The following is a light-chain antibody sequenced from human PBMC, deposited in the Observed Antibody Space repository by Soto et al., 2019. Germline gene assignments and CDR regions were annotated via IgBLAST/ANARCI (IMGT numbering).Light chain of an antibody. CDR1: SSDVGGYNY. J-gene: IGLJ2*01. Sequence: QSALTQPASVSGSPGQSITISCTGTSSDVGGYNYVSWYQQHPGKAPKLMIYEVSNRPSGVSNRFSGSKSGNTASLTISGLQAEDETDYYCSSYTSSSTPHVVFGGGTKVTVL. CDR2: EVS. V-gene: IGLV2-14*01. CDR3: SSYTSSSTPHVV.